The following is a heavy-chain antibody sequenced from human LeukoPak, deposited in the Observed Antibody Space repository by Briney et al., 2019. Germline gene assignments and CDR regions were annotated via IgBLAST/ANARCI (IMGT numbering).Heavy chain of an antibody. V-gene: IGHV3-7*01. J-gene: IGHJ6*03. D-gene: IGHD3-3*01. Sequence: LSSETLSLTCTVSGGSISSSSYYWGWIRQAPGKGLEWVANIKQDGSEKYYVDSVKGRFTISRDNAKNSLYLQMNSLRAEDTAVYYCARLRYHDFWSGYWKYYYYMDVWAKGPRSPSP. CDR2: IKQDGSEK. CDR3: ARLRYHDFWSGYWKYYYYMDV. CDR1: GGSISSSSYY.